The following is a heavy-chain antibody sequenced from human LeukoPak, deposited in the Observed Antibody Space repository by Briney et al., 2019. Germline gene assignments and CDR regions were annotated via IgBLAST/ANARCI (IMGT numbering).Heavy chain of an antibody. D-gene: IGHD3-10*01. CDR1: GDTFSSYA. CDR2: IIPIFGTA. V-gene: IGHV1-69*13. J-gene: IGHJ6*04. Sequence: WASVKVSCKASGDTFSSYAISWVRQAPGQGLEWMGGIIPIFGTANYAQKFQGRVTITADESTSTAYMELSSLRSEDTAVYYCARAESITMVRGVHPPYYYYYGMDVWGKGTTVTVSS. CDR3: ARAESITMVRGVHPPYYYYYGMDV.